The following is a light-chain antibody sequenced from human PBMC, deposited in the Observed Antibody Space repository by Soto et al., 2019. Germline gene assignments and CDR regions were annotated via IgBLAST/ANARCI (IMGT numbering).Light chain of an antibody. Sequence: EIVMAQSPATLSVSPGERATLSCRASERISSNLSWYQQHPGQAPRRLLYGASTRATSILAGWSGRGSGAEFTPPISSLQSEEDAVDYCQQYNNWPPWTFGLGTKVDIK. J-gene: IGKJ1*01. CDR2: GAS. V-gene: IGKV3-15*01. CDR3: QQYNNWPPWT. CDR1: ERISSN.